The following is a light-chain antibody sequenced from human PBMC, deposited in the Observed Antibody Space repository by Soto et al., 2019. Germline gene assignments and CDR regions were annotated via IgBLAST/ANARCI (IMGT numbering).Light chain of an antibody. CDR2: EVS. CDR1: SSDGGGYNY. Sequence: QSALTQPASVSGSPGQSITISCTGTSSDGGGYNYVSWYQQHPGKVPKLMIYEVSNRPSGVSNRFSGSKSANTASLTISGLQADDEADYYCSSFTSSSTQVFGGGTKLTVL. V-gene: IGLV2-14*01. CDR3: SSFTSSSTQV. J-gene: IGLJ3*02.